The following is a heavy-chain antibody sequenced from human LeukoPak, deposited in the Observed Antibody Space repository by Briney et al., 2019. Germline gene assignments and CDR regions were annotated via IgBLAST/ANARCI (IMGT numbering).Heavy chain of an antibody. Sequence: SETLSLTCTVSGGSISSYYWSWIRQPPGKGLEWIGYIYYSGSTNYNPSLKSRVTISVDTSKYQFSLKLSSVTAADTAVYYCARVKSYYDSSGYYLRGYYFDYWGQGTLVTVSS. V-gene: IGHV4-59*01. CDR3: ARVKSYYDSSGYYLRGYYFDY. J-gene: IGHJ4*02. CDR2: IYYSGST. CDR1: GGSISSYY. D-gene: IGHD3-22*01.